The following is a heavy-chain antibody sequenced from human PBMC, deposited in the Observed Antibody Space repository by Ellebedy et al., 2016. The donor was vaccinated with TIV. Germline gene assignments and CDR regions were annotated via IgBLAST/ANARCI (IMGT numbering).Heavy chain of an antibody. J-gene: IGHJ6*03. CDR2: INPSGGST. V-gene: IGHV1-46*01. Sequence: ASVKVSCKASGGTFSSYAISWVRQAPGQGLEWMGIINPSGGSTSYAQKFQGRVTMTRDTSTSTVYMELSSLRSEDTAVYYCARAGPLRYYYYYYMDVWGKGTTVTVSS. CDR3: ARAGPLRYYYYYYMDV. CDR1: GGTFSSYA.